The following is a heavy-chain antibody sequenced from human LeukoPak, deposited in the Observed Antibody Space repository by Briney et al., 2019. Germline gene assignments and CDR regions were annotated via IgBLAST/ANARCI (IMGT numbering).Heavy chain of an antibody. CDR3: ANYYYDSSGYYLGGFDY. CDR1: GFTFSSYG. D-gene: IGHD3-22*01. V-gene: IGHV3-23*01. J-gene: IGHJ4*02. CDR2: ISGSGGST. Sequence: PGGSLRLSCAASGFTFSSYGMHWDRQAPGKGLEWVSAISGSGGSTYYADSVKGRFTISRDNSKNTLYLQMNSLRAEDTAVYYCANYYYDSSGYYLGGFDYWGQGTLVTVSS.